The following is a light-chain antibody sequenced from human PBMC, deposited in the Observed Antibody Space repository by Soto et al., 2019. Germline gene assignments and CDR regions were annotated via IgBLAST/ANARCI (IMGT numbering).Light chain of an antibody. J-gene: IGLJ7*01. CDR1: SSDVGAYNY. Sequence: QSALTQPPSASGSPGQSVTISCTGTSSDVGAYNYVSWYQQHPGKAPKLMIYEVSKRPSWVPDRFSGSKSGNTASLTVSGLQAEDEADYYCSSYAGINNAAVFGGGTQLTVL. CDR3: SSYAGINNAAV. V-gene: IGLV2-8*01. CDR2: EVS.